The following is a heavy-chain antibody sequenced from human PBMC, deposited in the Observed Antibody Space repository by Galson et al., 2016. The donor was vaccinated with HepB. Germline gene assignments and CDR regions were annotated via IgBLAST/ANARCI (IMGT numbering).Heavy chain of an antibody. Sequence: SLRLSCAASGFIFRDSYMYWVRLAPGKGLEWVSFIDGSGTVFLHADSVKGRFITSRDNGKNSFYLQMNILRPEDSAVYYCARGTGKHQYFEQWGQGTLVTVSS. CDR3: ARGTGKHQYFEQ. D-gene: IGHD3/OR15-3a*01. CDR1: GFIFRDSY. J-gene: IGHJ1*01. V-gene: IGHV3-11*04. CDR2: IDGSGTVF.